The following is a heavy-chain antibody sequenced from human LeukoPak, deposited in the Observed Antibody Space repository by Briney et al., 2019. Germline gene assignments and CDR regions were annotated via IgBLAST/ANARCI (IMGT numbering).Heavy chain of an antibody. Sequence: GGSLRLSCVASGFIYSRYEMNWVRQAPGKGLEWLSYIGTSGSIMSYADSVKGRFTISRDNAKNSLYLQMNSLRAEDTAVYYCARRGFYDTSGYLFDYWGQGTLVTVSS. CDR1: GFIYSRYE. CDR3: ARRGFYDTSGYLFDY. J-gene: IGHJ4*02. D-gene: IGHD3-22*01. V-gene: IGHV3-48*03. CDR2: IGTSGSIM.